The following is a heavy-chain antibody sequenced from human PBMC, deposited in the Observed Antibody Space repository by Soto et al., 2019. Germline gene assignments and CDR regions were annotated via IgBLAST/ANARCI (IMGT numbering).Heavy chain of an antibody. J-gene: IGHJ4*02. Sequence: QLQLQESGPGLVKPSETLSLTCTVSGGSISSSSYYWGWIRQPPGKGLEWIGSIYYSGSTYYNPPLKRRGTISVDTCKTQFSLKLSSVTAADPAVYYCARQADHSSGFTEYWGQGTLVTVSS. CDR2: IYYSGST. D-gene: IGHD6-19*01. CDR1: GGSISSSSYY. CDR3: ARQADHSSGFTEY. V-gene: IGHV4-39*01.